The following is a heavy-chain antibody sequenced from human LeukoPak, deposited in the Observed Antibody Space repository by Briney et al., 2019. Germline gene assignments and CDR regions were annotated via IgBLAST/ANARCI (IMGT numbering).Heavy chain of an antibody. CDR2: IYYSGST. CDR1: GGSISSSSYY. V-gene: IGHV4-39*07. J-gene: IGHJ4*02. CDR3: ARDRGYYYDSSGYYEVFDY. Sequence: SETLSLTCTVSGGSISSSSYYWGWIRQPPGKGLEWIGSIYYSGSTYYNPSLKSRVTISVDTSKKQFSLKLSSVTAADTAVYYCARDRGYYYDSSGYYEVFDYWGQGTLVTVSS. D-gene: IGHD3-22*01.